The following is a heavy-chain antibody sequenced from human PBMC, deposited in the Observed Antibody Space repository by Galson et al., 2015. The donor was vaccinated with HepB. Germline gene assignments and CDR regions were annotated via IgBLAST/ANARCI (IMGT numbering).Heavy chain of an antibody. CDR3: AKTPVVVVAARIPGHFDY. J-gene: IGHJ4*02. CDR1: GFTFSSYA. D-gene: IGHD2-15*01. V-gene: IGHV3-23*01. Sequence: SLRLSCAASGFTFSSYAMSWVRQAPGKGLEWVSAISGGGGSTYYADSVKGRFTISRDNSKNTLYLQMNSLRAEDTAVYYCAKTPVVVVAARIPGHFDYWGQGTLVTVSS. CDR2: ISGGGGST.